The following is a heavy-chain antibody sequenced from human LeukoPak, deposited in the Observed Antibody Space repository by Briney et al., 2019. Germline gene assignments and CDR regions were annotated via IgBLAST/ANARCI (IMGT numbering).Heavy chain of an antibody. CDR1: AFTFSSYG. J-gene: IGHJ6*03. CDR3: ARSGIVGATPYYYMDV. V-gene: IGHV3-66*01. D-gene: IGHD1-26*01. Sequence: GGSLRLSCAASAFTFSSYGMHWVRQAPGKGLEWVSVIYSGGSTYYADSVKGRFTISRDNSKNTLYLQMNSLRAEDTAVYYCARSGIVGATPYYYMDVWGKGTTVTISS. CDR2: IYSGGST.